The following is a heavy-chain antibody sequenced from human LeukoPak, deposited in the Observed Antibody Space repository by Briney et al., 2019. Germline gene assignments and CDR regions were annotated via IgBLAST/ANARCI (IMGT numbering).Heavy chain of an antibody. V-gene: IGHV1-18*04. D-gene: IGHD3-10*01. CDR1: GYTFTSYG. J-gene: IGHJ6*04. CDR2: ISVYNGNT. Sequence: ASVKVSCKASGYTFTSYGITWVRQAPGQGLEWMGWISVYNGNTNYAQKLQGRVTMTTDTSTSTAYMELWSLRSDDTAVYYCASYGSGSYHNYYGMDVWGKGTTVTVSS. CDR3: ASYGSGSYHNYYGMDV.